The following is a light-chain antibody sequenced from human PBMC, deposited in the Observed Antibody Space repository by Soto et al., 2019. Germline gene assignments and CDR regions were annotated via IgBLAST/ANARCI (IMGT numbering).Light chain of an antibody. CDR1: RDVGSD. J-gene: IGKJ1*01. CDR2: AAS. Sequence: QMTQSPSSLSASVGEKIIITCRASRDVGSDVSWYQQKPGQAPKLLIYAASNLYTGGPSRFSGSRSGTEIPLTISILQSEGSASYDCLPDYCDSRTFGQGPKVEIE. CDR3: LPDYCDSRT. V-gene: IGKV1-6*01.